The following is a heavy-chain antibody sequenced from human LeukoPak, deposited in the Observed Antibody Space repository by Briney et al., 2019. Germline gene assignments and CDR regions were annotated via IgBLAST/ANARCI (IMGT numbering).Heavy chain of an antibody. Sequence: ASVKVSCKASGYTFNIYDIHWVRQAPGQGLEWMGWMNPNSGTTGNAQKFQGRLTMARNISISTAYMELSSLTSEDTAVYFCAREHYYGSGSFSNWFDPWGQGTLVTVSS. CDR3: AREHYYGSGSFSNWFDP. CDR1: GYTFNIYD. J-gene: IGHJ5*02. CDR2: MNPNSGTT. D-gene: IGHD3-10*01. V-gene: IGHV1-8*01.